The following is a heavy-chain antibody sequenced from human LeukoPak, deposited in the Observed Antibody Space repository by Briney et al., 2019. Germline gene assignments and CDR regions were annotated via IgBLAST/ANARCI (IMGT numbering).Heavy chain of an antibody. CDR1: GGTFSSYA. V-gene: IGHV1-69*13. Sequence: SVKVSCKASGGTFSSYAFSWVRQAPGQGLEWMGGIIPIVGTTNYAQMFQGRVTITADESTSTAYMELSSLRSEDTAVYYCARGGFFFCRRDFFHLPDFLGQGTLVTVSA. J-gene: IGHJ4*02. CDR3: ARGGFFFCRRDFFHLPDF. CDR2: IIPIVGTT. D-gene: IGHD3-3*01.